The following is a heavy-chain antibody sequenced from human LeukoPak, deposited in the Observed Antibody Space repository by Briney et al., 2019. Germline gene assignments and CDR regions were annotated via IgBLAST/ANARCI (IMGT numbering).Heavy chain of an antibody. J-gene: IGHJ3*02. D-gene: IGHD3-16*01. CDR2: INSDGSST. Sequence: PGGSLRLSCAASGFTFSHYWMQWVRQAAGKGLVWVSRINSDGSSTTYADSVKGRFTISRDNAKNTLYLQMNSLRAEDTAEYYCARVWGSDAFDIWGQGTMVTVSS. CDR3: ARVWGSDAFDI. V-gene: IGHV3-74*01. CDR1: GFTFSHYW.